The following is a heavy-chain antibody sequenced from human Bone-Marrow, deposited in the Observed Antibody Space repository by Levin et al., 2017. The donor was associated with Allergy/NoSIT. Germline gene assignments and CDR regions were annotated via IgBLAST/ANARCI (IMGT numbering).Heavy chain of an antibody. CDR1: GFDFSRCF. Sequence: GGSLRLSCTASGFDFSRCFMTWVRQAPGRGLEWVASITFSGSYIYYGDSVKGRFTISRDNAKNSLYLQMDSLRAEDTALYYCARDHGSSWDPGWLDPWGQGTQVTVSS. CDR3: ARDHGSSWDPGWLDP. CDR2: ITFSGSYI. V-gene: IGHV3-21*01. D-gene: IGHD6-13*01. J-gene: IGHJ5*02.